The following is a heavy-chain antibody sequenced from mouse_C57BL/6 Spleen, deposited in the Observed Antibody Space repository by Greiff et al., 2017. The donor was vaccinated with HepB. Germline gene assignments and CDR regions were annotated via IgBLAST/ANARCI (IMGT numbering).Heavy chain of an antibody. Sequence: EVRLVESGGGLVKPGGSLKLSCAASGFTFSSYTMSWVRQTPEKRLEWVATISGGGGNTYYPDSVKGRFTISRDNAKNTLYLQMSSRRSEDTALYYCARGWGYWYFDVWGTGTTVTVSS. CDR3: ARGWGYWYFDV. J-gene: IGHJ1*03. V-gene: IGHV5-9*01. D-gene: IGHD1-1*02. CDR1: GFTFSSYT. CDR2: ISGGGGNT.